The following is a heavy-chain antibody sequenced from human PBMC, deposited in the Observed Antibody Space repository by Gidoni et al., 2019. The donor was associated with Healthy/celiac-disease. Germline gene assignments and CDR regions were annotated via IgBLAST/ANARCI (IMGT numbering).Heavy chain of an antibody. D-gene: IGHD3-9*01. CDR2: ISAYNGNT. V-gene: IGHV1-18*01. Sequence: QVQLVQSGAEVKKPGASVKVSCKASGYTFTSYGISWVRQAPGQGLEWMGWISAYNGNTNYAQKLQGRVTMTTDTSTSTAYMELRSLRSDDTAVYYCARDLAVTTYYDILTGLYPLNYWGQGTLVTVSS. CDR3: ARDLAVTTYYDILTGLYPLNY. CDR1: GYTFTSYG. J-gene: IGHJ4*02.